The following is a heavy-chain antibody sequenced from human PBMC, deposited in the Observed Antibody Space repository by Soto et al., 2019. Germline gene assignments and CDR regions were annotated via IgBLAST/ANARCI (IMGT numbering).Heavy chain of an antibody. J-gene: IGHJ3*02. V-gene: IGHV1-2*04. Sequence: NGGSTNYAQKFQGWVTMTRDTSISTAYMELSRLRSDDTAVYYCARSVVVVAANAFDIWGQGTMVTVSS. D-gene: IGHD2-15*01. CDR2: NGGST. CDR3: ARSVVVVAANAFDI.